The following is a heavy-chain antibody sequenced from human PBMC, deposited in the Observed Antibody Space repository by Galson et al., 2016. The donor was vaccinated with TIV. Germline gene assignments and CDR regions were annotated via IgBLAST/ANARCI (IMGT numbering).Heavy chain of an antibody. CDR3: ARDGLYLSGGSCYTDWYFDR. V-gene: IGHV1-46*01. CDR2: INPSGGNT. Sequence: SVKVSCKASGYTFTSYNMHWVRQAPGQGPEWMGIINPSGGNTEYAQKFQGRVTMTRDTSTSTVYMELNSLRSEDTAVYYCARDGLYLSGGSCYTDWYFDRGGRGTLVTVSS. J-gene: IGHJ2*01. CDR1: GYTFTSYN. D-gene: IGHD2-15*01.